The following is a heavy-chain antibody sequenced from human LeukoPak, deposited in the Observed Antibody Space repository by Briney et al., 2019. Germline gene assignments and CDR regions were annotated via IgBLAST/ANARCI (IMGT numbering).Heavy chain of an antibody. CDR1: GGYISSYY. Sequence: SETLSLTCTVSGGYISSYYWSWIRQPPGEGLEWIGYVYYTGSTNYNPSLKSRVSISVDTSKNQFSLKLRSVSAADTAVYYCARGLRGYYYYYMDVWGKGTTVTISS. D-gene: IGHD5/OR15-5a*01. J-gene: IGHJ6*03. CDR2: VYYTGST. V-gene: IGHV4-59*01. CDR3: ARGLRGYYYYYMDV.